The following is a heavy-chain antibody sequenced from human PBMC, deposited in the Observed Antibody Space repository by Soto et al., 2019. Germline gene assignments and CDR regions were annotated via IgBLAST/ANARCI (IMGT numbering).Heavy chain of an antibody. CDR1: AYTFTGYY. CDR3: ARRYCTNGVCYNVFDF. V-gene: IGHV1-2*04. D-gene: IGHD2-8*01. J-gene: IGHJ3*01. Sequence: ASVKVSCKASAYTFTGYYMHWVRQAPGQGLEWMGWINSNSGGTKYAQKFQGWVTMTWDTSISTAYMELSRLRSDDTAVYYCARRYCTNGVCYNVFDFWGQGTMVTVSS. CDR2: INSNSGGT.